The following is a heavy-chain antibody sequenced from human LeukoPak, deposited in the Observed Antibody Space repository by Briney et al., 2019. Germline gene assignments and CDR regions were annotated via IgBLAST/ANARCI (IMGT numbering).Heavy chain of an antibody. J-gene: IGHJ4*02. CDR3: AKDAIGGGGSMVRGVIIDY. CDR2: ISGDGDYT. D-gene: IGHD3-10*01. V-gene: IGHV3-23*01. Sequence: PGGSLRLSCAASGFTFSSYEMNWVRQAPGKGLEWVSLISGDGDYTYYADSVKGRFTISRDNSKDTLYLEMNSLRAEDTAIYFCAKDAIGGGGSMVRGVIIDYWGQGTLVTVSS. CDR1: GFTFSSYE.